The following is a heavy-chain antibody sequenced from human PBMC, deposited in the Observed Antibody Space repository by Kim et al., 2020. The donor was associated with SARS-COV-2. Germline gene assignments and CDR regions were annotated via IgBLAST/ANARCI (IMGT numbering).Heavy chain of an antibody. V-gene: IGHV3-7*05. CDR2: IRQDGSEI. Sequence: GGSLRLSCAASEFSLSSYWMDWVRQAPGKGLEWVANIRQDGSEIYYVDSVKGRFTIFRDNARNSLFLQMNSLRAEDTAVYYCAREGASWAFDIWGQGTMVTVSS. CDR3: AREGASWAFDI. J-gene: IGHJ3*02. CDR1: EFSLSSYW.